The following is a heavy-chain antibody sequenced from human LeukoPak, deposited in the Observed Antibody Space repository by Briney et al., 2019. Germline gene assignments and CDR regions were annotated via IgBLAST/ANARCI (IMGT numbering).Heavy chain of an antibody. CDR2: INHSGST. CDR1: GGSFSGYY. D-gene: IGHD2-2*01. J-gene: IGHJ6*03. CDR3: ARRFVKALTGSTRRYYYYYYMDV. Sequence: SETLSLTCAVSGGSFSGYYWSWIRQPPGKGLEGGGEINHSGSTNYNPSLKSRVTISVDTSKNHFSLKLSSVTAADTAVYYCARRFVKALTGSTRRYYYYYYMDVWGKGTTVTVSS. V-gene: IGHV4-34*01.